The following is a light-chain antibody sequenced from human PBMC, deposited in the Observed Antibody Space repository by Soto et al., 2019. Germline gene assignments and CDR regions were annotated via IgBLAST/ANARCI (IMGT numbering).Light chain of an antibody. CDR3: AAWDESPNVPV. CDR1: NSNIGRNT. CDR2: SDN. J-gene: IGLJ3*02. Sequence: QSVLTQPPSASGTPGQRVTISCSGSNSNIGRNTVNWYQQFPGAAPHLLIHSDNERPSGVPDRFSGSRSGTSASLAISGLQSEDEADYYCAAWDESPNVPVCGGGTKLTVL. V-gene: IGLV1-44*01.